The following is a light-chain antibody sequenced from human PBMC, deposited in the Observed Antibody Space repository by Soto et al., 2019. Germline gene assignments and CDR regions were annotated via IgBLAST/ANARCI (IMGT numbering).Light chain of an antibody. J-gene: IGKJ4*01. V-gene: IGKV1-39*01. CDR1: QSISSY. CDR3: QQSYSTPPT. CDR2: DAS. Sequence: DIQMTQSPSSLSASVGDRVTITCRASQSISSYLNWYQQKPGKAPKLLIYDASSLQGGVPSRFSGSGSGTEFTLSISSLPPDDFATYYCQQSYSTPPTFGGGTKVEIK.